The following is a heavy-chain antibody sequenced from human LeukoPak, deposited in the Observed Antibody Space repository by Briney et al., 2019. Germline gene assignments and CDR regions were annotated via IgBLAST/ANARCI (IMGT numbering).Heavy chain of an antibody. Sequence: SSVKVSFKASGSTFTDYGFTWVRKAPGQGLEWMGWISALHGNANYAHKFRGRVTLTRDTSTGTAYMELRSLKSDDTAVYYCARDEQYQLMILDCWGQGTLITVSS. CDR1: GSTFTDYG. CDR2: ISALHGNA. J-gene: IGHJ4*02. V-gene: IGHV1-18*01. D-gene: IGHD1/OR15-1a*01. CDR3: ARDEQYQLMILDC.